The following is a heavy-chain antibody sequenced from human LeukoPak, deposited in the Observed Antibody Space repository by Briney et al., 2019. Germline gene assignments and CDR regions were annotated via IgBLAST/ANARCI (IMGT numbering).Heavy chain of an antibody. J-gene: IGHJ4*02. CDR2: IYYSGST. V-gene: IGHV4-61*01. Sequence: SETLSLTCTVSGGSVSSGSYYWSWIRQPPGKGLEWIGYIYYSGSTNYNPSLKSRVTISVDTSKNQFSLKLSSVTAADTAVYYCARSVAYPRNYFDYWGQGTLVTVSS. CDR3: ARSVAYPRNYFDY. D-gene: IGHD6-19*01. CDR1: GGSVSSGSYY.